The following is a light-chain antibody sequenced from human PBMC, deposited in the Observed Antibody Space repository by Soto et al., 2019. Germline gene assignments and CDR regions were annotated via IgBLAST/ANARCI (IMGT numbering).Light chain of an antibody. CDR1: QSVSSD. J-gene: IGKJ1*01. Sequence: EVVMTQSPATLSVSPGERATLSCRASQSVSSDLAWYQQKPGQAPRLLIYGASTRATGIPARFSGSGSGTEFTLTISSLQSEDLAVYHCQQYNNWPQTFGQGTKVDI. CDR2: GAS. V-gene: IGKV3-15*01. CDR3: QQYNNWPQT.